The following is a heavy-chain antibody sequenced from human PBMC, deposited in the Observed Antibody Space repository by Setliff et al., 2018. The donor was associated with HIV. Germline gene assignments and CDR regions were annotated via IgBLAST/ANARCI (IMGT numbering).Heavy chain of an antibody. CDR1: GFTFSSYS. CDR3: ARSIVPVASGYYYFEY. J-gene: IGHJ4*02. D-gene: IGHD3-3*01. Sequence: GSLRLSCAASGFTFSSYSMNWIRQPPGKGLEWIGEINHSGRTNQSPSLGSRVTISVDTSKNQFSLKLRYVTAADTAVYYCARSIVPVASGYYYFEYWGQGTLVTVSS. V-gene: IGHV4-34*01. CDR2: INHSGRT.